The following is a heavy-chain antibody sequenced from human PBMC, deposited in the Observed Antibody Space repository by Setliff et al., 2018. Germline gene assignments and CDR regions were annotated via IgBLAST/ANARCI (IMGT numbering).Heavy chain of an antibody. CDR1: GFTFSDYY. CDR2: ISSSSSYT. Sequence: GGSLRLSCAASGFTFSDYYMSWIRQAPGKGLEWVSYISSSSSYTNYADSVKGRFTISRDNVKRSLYLQMNGLRADDTGVYYCVRDDADNYDAFDNWGQGTLVTVSS. J-gene: IGHJ3*02. CDR3: VRDDADNYDAFDN. V-gene: IGHV3-11*06. D-gene: IGHD3-22*01.